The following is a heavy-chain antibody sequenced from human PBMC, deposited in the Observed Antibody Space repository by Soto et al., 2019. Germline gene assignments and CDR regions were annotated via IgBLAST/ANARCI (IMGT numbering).Heavy chain of an antibody. D-gene: IGHD3-10*01. CDR1: GFTFSSYG. J-gene: IGHJ6*02. CDR3: AKVGMGVRGVITHYYYYCGMDV. V-gene: IGHV3-30*18. CDR2: ISYDGSNK. Sequence: QVQLVESGGGVVQPGRSLRLSCAASGFTFSSYGMHWVRQAPGKGLEWVAVISYDGSNKYYADSVKGRFTISRDNSKNTLYLQMSSLRAEDTAVYYCAKVGMGVRGVITHYYYYCGMDVWGQGTTVTVSS.